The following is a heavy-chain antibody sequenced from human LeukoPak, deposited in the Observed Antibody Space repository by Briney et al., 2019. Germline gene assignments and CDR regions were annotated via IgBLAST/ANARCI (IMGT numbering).Heavy chain of an antibody. CDR3: ARYSSTMGANWFDP. CDR2: IWYDGSNK. Sequence: GGSLRLSCAASGFTFSSYGMHWVRQAPGKGLEWVAVIWYDGSNKYYADSVKGRFTISRDNSKNTLYLQMNSLRAEDTAVYYCARYSSTMGANWFDPWGQGTLVTVSS. CDR1: GFTFSSYG. V-gene: IGHV3-33*01. J-gene: IGHJ5*02. D-gene: IGHD2-2*01.